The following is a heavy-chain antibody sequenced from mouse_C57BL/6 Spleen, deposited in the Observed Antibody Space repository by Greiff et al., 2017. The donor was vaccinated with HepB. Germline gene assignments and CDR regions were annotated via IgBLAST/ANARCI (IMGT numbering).Heavy chain of an antibody. CDR1: GYAFSSYW. J-gene: IGHJ2*01. V-gene: IGHV1-80*01. CDR2: IYPGDGDT. Sequence: VKLVESGAELVKPGASVKISCKASGYAFSSYWMNWVKQRPGKGLEWIGQIYPGDGDTNYNGKFKGKATLTADKASITAYMQLSSLTSEDSAIYFCARYSYGYYFDYWGQGTTLTVSS. D-gene: IGHD2-12*01. CDR3: ARYSYGYYFDY.